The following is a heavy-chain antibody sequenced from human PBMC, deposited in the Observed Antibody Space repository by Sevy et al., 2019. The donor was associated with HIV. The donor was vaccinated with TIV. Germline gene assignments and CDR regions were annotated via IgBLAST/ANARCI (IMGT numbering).Heavy chain of an antibody. D-gene: IGHD2-15*01. V-gene: IGHV1-69*13. CDR1: GGTFSSYA. CDR3: AGIQGYCSGGSCYPRWNYGMDV. CDR2: IIPIFGTA. Sequence: ASVKVSCKASGGTFSSYAISWVRQAPGQGLEWMGGIIPIFGTANYAQKFQGRVTITADESTSTAYMELISLRSEDTAVYYCAGIQGYCSGGSCYPRWNYGMDVWGQGTTVTVSS. J-gene: IGHJ6*02.